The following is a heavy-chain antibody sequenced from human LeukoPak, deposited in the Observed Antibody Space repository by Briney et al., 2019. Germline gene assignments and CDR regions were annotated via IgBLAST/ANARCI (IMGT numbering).Heavy chain of an antibody. D-gene: IGHD3-10*01. CDR1: GGSISSGGYY. J-gene: IGHJ2*01. Sequence: PSQTLSLTCTVSGGSISSGGYYWSWIRQHPGKGLEWIGYIYDSGSTYYKPSLRSRVTISGDTSKNQFSLKLSSVSDADTAAYYCASYGSGWYFDLWGRGTLVTVSS. V-gene: IGHV4-31*03. CDR2: IYDSGST. CDR3: ASYGSGWYFDL.